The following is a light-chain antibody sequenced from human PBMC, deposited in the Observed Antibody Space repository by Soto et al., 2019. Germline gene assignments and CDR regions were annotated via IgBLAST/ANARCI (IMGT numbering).Light chain of an antibody. CDR1: QRISTW. Sequence: DIKMTQSTSTLSASFGDGVTITWRASQRISTWLAWYQQKKGKAPNLLIYAGSNLQSGVPSRFSGSGYGTHFNLTINSLQAEDSATYFCLQDYTYPWTFGQGTKVDIK. CDR2: AGS. V-gene: IGKV1-5*01. CDR3: LQDYTYPWT. J-gene: IGKJ1*01.